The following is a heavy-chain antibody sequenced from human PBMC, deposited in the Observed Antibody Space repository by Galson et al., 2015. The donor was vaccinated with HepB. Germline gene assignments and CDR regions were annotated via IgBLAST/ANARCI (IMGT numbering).Heavy chain of an antibody. V-gene: IGHV2-5*02. Sequence: PALVKPTQTLTLTCTFSGFSLSTNGVGVGWIRQPPGKALEWLALIYWDDDKRYSPSLKSRLTITKDTSKNQVVLTMTNMDPVDTATYYCAHRGEGQWLAGNDAFDIWGQGTMVTVSS. CDR1: GFSLSTNGVG. D-gene: IGHD6-19*01. CDR3: AHRGEGQWLAGNDAFDI. J-gene: IGHJ3*02. CDR2: IYWDDDK.